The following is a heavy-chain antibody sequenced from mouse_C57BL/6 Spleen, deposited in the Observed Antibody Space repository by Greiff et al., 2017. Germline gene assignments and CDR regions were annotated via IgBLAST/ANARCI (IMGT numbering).Heavy chain of an antibody. D-gene: IGHD1-1*01. CDR1: GYAFTNYL. V-gene: IGHV1-54*01. Sequence: QVQLQQSGAELVRPGTSVKVSCKASGYAFTNYLIEWVKQRPGQGLEWIGVINPGSGGTNYNEKFKGKATLTADKSSSTAYMQLSSLTSEDTAVYICASSGSSLDYWGQGTTLTVSS. J-gene: IGHJ2*01. CDR2: INPGSGGT. CDR3: ASSGSSLDY.